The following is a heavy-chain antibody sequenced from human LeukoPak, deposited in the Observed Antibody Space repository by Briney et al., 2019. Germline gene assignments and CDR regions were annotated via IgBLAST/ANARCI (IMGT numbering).Heavy chain of an antibody. Sequence: GGSLRLSCAVSGFSFSRYWMSWVRQAPGKGLEWVANIKQDGSEKNYVESVKGRFTISRDNAKNSLYLQTNSLRAEDTAVYYCARAGQEWFGELGFDQWGQGTLVIVSS. CDR3: ARAGQEWFGELGFDQ. CDR1: GFSFSRYW. D-gene: IGHD3-10*01. CDR2: IKQDGSEK. V-gene: IGHV3-7*01. J-gene: IGHJ4*02.